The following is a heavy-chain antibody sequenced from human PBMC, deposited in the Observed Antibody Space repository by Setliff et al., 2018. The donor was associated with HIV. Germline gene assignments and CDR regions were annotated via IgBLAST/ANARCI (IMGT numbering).Heavy chain of an antibody. D-gene: IGHD3-3*01. J-gene: IGHJ4*01. CDR2: INHSGST. V-gene: IGHV4-34*01. Sequence: PSETLSLTCAVYGGSFSAYHWSWIRQTPGKGLEWLGEINHSGSTAYNLALESRVSMSIDTSKSQFSLKLTSVTAADTAIYYCARGRDYTGSWFRPFYLDFWGHGNLVTVSS. CDR1: GGSFSAYH. CDR3: ARGRDYTGSWFRPFYLDF.